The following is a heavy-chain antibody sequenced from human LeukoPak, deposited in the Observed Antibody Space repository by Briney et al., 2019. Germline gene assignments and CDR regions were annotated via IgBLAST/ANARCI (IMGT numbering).Heavy chain of an antibody. J-gene: IGHJ4*02. CDR3: ARDEDAF. V-gene: IGHV3-48*02. CDR2: ISSSSNSI. CDR1: GFTFSSYN. Sequence: RGSLRLSCVASGFTFSSYNMNWVRQAPGKGLEWVSYISSSSNSIYYADSVKGRFTISRDNAQNSLYLQMNSLRDEDTAVYYCARDEDAFGGQGTLVTVSS.